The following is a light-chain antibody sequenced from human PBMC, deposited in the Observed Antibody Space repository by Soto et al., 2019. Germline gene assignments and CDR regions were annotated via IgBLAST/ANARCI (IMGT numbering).Light chain of an antibody. J-gene: IGKJ1*01. CDR2: AAS. CDR1: QGIRND. Sequence: EIEVTRSPSSLSASVGDRVTITCRASQGIRNDLGWYQQKPGKAPKRLIYAASSRQNGVPYRFSGSGSGTDFTLTISSLQPEDVATYYCQQYNSASRTFGQGTKVDIK. CDR3: QQYNSASRT. V-gene: IGKV1-17*01.